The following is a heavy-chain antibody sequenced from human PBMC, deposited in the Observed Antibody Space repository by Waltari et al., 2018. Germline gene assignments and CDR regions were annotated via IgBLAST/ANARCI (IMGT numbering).Heavy chain of an antibody. CDR3: ARRHPGSSTENFDY. V-gene: IGHV1-2*06. CDR1: GYTFTGYY. D-gene: IGHD6-6*01. Sequence: QVQLVQSGAEVKKPGASVKVSCKASGYTFTGYYMHWVRQAPGQGLEWRRRNNTNSGGTNYAQKFQGNVTITRDTSISTAYMELSRLRYDDTAVYYCARRHPGSSTENFDYWGQGTLVTVSS. CDR2: NNTNSGGT. J-gene: IGHJ4*02.